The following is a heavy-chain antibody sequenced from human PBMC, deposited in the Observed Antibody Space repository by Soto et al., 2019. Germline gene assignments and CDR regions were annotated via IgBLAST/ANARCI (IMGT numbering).Heavy chain of an antibody. CDR1: GGTFSSYA. D-gene: IGHD5-18*01. CDR3: ARDSVDTAMIYYYYGMDV. CDR2: IIPIFGTA. J-gene: IGHJ6*02. V-gene: IGHV1-69*01. Sequence: QVQLVQSGAEVQKPGSSVKVSCKASGGTFSSYAISWVRQAPGQGLEWMGGIIPIFGTANYAQKFQGRVTITADESTSTAYMELSSLRSEDTAVYYCARDSVDTAMIYYYYGMDVWGQGTTVTVSS.